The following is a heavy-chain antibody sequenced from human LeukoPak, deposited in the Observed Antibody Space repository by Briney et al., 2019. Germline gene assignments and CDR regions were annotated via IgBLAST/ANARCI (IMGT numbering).Heavy chain of an antibody. D-gene: IGHD2-21*02. CDR3: VRDTKYIVAVTTFWASNWFDP. V-gene: IGHV3-33*01. CDR2: IWYDGSNK. Sequence: PGGSLRRSCAASGFTFSSFGMHWVRQAPGKGLEWVAIIWYDGSNKYYADSVKGRFTISRDNSKNTLYLQMNSLRAEDTAVYYRVRDTKYIVAVTTFWASNWFDPWGQGTLVTVSS. J-gene: IGHJ5*02. CDR1: GFTFSSFG.